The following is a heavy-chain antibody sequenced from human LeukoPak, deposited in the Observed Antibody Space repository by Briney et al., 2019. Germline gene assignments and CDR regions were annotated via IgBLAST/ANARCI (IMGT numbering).Heavy chain of an antibody. Sequence: PGGSLRLSCAASGFTFSSYAMSWVRQAPGKGLEWVSAISGSGGSTYYADSVKGRFTISRDNSKNTLYLQMNSLRAEDTAVYYCAKDLLLLWLGELPHNWFDPWGQGTLVTVSS. J-gene: IGHJ5*02. CDR2: ISGSGGST. CDR1: GFTFSSYA. CDR3: AKDLLLLWLGELPHNWFDP. D-gene: IGHD3-10*01. V-gene: IGHV3-23*01.